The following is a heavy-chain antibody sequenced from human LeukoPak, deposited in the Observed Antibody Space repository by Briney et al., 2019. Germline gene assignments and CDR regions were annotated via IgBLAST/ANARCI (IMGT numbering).Heavy chain of an antibody. CDR2: ISGSGGST. Sequence: GGSLRLSCAASGFTFSSYGMSWVRQAPGKGLEWVSAISGSGGSTYYADSVRGRFTISRDNSKNTLYLQMNSLRAEDTAVYYCAKDVFDWWYYFDYWGQGTLVTVSS. CDR1: GFTFSSYG. CDR3: AKDVFDWWYYFDY. J-gene: IGHJ4*02. V-gene: IGHV3-23*01. D-gene: IGHD3-9*01.